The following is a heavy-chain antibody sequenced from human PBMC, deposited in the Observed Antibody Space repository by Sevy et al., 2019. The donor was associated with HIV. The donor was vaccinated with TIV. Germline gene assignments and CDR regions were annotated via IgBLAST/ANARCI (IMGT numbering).Heavy chain of an antibody. V-gene: IGHV3-30*03. CDR1: GFTFSSYA. Sequence: GGSLRLSCAASGFTFSSYAMHWVRQAPGKGLEWVAVISYDGNNKYADSVKGRLTISRDNSKNTLYLQMNSLRAEDTAVYYGARDGSSGGLFLKDYYYFGMDVWGQGTTVTVSS. CDR2: ISYDGNNK. J-gene: IGHJ6*02. CDR3: ARDGSSGGLFLKDYYYFGMDV. D-gene: IGHD3-16*01.